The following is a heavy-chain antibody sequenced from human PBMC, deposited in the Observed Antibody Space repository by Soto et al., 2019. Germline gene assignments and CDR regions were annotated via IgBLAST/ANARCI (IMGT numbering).Heavy chain of an antibody. CDR3: TTEVYYDSSGYYHFDY. D-gene: IGHD3-22*01. CDR2: IKSKTDGGTT. CDR1: GFTFSNAW. V-gene: IGHV3-15*01. Sequence: GGSLRLSCAASGFTFSNAWMSWVRQAPGKGLEWVGRIKSKTDGGTTDYAAPVKGRFTISRDDSKNTLYLQMNSLKTEDTAVYYCTTEVYYDSSGYYHFDYWGQGTLVTVSS. J-gene: IGHJ4*02.